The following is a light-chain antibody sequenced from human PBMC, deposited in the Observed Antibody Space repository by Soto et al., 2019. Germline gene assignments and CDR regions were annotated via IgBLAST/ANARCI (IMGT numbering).Light chain of an antibody. V-gene: IGLV2-14*01. CDR1: SSDVGGYNY. CDR3: TSYRSRSSPVV. Sequence: QSVLTQPASVSGSPGQSITISCTGTSSDVGGYNYVSWYQHHPGKAPKLMIYEVTNRPSGVSNRFSGSKSGNTASLTISGLQAEDEADYYCTSYRSRSSPVVFGGGTKLTVL. CDR2: EVT. J-gene: IGLJ2*01.